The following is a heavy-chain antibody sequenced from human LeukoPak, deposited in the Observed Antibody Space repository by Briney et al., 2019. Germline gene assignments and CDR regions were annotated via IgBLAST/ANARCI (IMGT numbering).Heavy chain of an antibody. J-gene: IGHJ3*02. CDR1: GGSISSYY. V-gene: IGHV4-59*01. CDR2: INYSGST. D-gene: IGHD1-26*01. Sequence: SETLSLTCTVSGGSISSYYWSWIRQPPGKGLEWIGYINYSGSTNYNPSLKSRVTISVDTSKNQFSLKLSSVTAADTAVYYCARDGIVGAKGHAFDIWGQGTMVTVSS. CDR3: ARDGIVGAKGHAFDI.